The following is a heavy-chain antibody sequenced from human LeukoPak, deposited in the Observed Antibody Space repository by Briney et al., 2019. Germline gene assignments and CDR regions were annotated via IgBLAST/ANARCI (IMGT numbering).Heavy chain of an antibody. Sequence: GGSLRLSCAASGFTLSSYSMNWVRQAPGKGLEWVSSISSSSSYIYYADSVKGRFTISRDNAKNSLYLQMNSLRAEDTAVYYCARAGGYDGYYFDYWGQGTLVTVSS. J-gene: IGHJ4*02. D-gene: IGHD5-12*01. V-gene: IGHV3-21*01. CDR1: GFTLSSYS. CDR2: ISSSSSYI. CDR3: ARAGGYDGYYFDY.